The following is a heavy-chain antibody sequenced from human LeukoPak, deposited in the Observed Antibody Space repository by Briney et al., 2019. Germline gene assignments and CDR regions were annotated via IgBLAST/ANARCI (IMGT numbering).Heavy chain of an antibody. CDR3: ARSGIGNWFDP. D-gene: IGHD1-26*01. CDR1: GGSISSYY. J-gene: IGHJ5*02. CDR2: IYYSGST. V-gene: IGHV4-59*12. Sequence: SETLSLTCTVSGGSISSYYWSWIRQPPGKGLEWIGYIYYSGSTNYNPSLKSRVTMSVDTSKNQFSLKLSSVTAADTAVYYCARSGIGNWFDPWGQGTLVTVSS.